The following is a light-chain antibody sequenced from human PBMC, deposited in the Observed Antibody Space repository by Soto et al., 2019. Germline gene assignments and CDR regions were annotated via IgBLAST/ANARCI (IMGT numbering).Light chain of an antibody. J-gene: IGLJ2*01. CDR1: SSDVGSYPY. CDR2: DVN. Sequence: QSALTQPTSVSGSPGQSITISCTGTSSDVGSYPYVSWYQQHPGKPPKLMIYDVNNRPSGVSTRFSGSKSGNTASLTISGLQAEDEADYYCSSYTTSSSVVFGGGTKLTVL. CDR3: SSYTTSSSVV. V-gene: IGLV2-14*03.